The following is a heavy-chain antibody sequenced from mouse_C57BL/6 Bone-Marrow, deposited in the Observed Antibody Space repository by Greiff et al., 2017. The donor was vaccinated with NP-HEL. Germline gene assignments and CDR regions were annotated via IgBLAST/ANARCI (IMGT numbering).Heavy chain of an antibody. D-gene: IGHD1-1*02. V-gene: IGHV1-54*01. CDR2: INPGSGGT. Sequence: QVQLQQSGAELVRPGPSVKVSCKASGYAFTNYLIEWVKQRPGQGLEWIGVINPGSGGTNHNEKFKGMATLTADNSSSTAYMQLSSLTSEDSAVYFCARRRLWWSEYWGQGTTLPVSS. CDR1: GYAFTNYL. CDR3: ARRRLWWSEY. J-gene: IGHJ2*01.